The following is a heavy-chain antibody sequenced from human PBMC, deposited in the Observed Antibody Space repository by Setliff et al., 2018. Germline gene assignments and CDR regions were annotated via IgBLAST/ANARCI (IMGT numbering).Heavy chain of an antibody. D-gene: IGHD1-1*01. CDR3: ARTGTYRYFDY. V-gene: IGHV4-39*01. Sequence: EPLSLTCTVSGASISSGTYYWAWIRQPPGKGLEWIGRIHYRGTTYSNASLASRLTISVDTAKNQFSLKLTSVTAADTAVYYCARTGTYRYFDYWGQGTRVTVS. J-gene: IGHJ4*02. CDR2: IHYRGTT. CDR1: GASISSGTYY.